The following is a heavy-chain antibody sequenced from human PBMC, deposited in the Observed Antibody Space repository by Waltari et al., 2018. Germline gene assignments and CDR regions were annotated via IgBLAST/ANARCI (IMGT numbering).Heavy chain of an antibody. J-gene: IGHJ3*01. CDR2: IYYTGKT. Sequence: QLLLQESGPGLVKPSETLSLTCTVSGGSISSSSYYLAFIRQPPGEGLEWIGSIYYTGKTYYSASLKSRVTISVDTSTTQFSLKLTSVTAADTAVYYCASGSNTDYRTNSNHPHNAFDLWGQGTMVTVSS. D-gene: IGHD4-4*01. V-gene: IGHV4-39*07. CDR1: GGSISSSSYY. CDR3: ASGSNTDYRTNSNHPHNAFDL.